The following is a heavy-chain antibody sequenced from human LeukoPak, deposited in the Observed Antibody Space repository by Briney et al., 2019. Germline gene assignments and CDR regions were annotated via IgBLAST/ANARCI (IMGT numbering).Heavy chain of an antibody. CDR3: AQDHTTNNLGDDY. Sequence: PGGSLRLSCAASGFTFSSYAMSWVRQAPGKGLEWVSSISGSGGSTYFADSVKGRFTFSRDNSQNTLFLQMNSLRAEDTAVYYCAQDHTTNNLGDDYWGQGTLVTVSS. D-gene: IGHD3-16*01. J-gene: IGHJ4*02. CDR2: ISGSGGST. CDR1: GFTFSSYA. V-gene: IGHV3-23*01.